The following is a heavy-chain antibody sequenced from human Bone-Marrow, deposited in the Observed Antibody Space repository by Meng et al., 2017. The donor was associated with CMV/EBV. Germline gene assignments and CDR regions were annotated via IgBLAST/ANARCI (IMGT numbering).Heavy chain of an antibody. CDR3: ASEFLRGYSSKGYGMDV. CDR2: IYYSGRT. Sequence: SETLSLTCTVSGGSISSSSYYWGWIRQPPGKGLEWIGSIYYSGRTYYNPSLKSRVTIAVDPSKNQFSLKLSSVTAADTAVYYCASEFLRGYSSKGYGMDVWGQGTTVTVSS. D-gene: IGHD5-18*01. V-gene: IGHV4-39*01. J-gene: IGHJ6*02. CDR1: GGSISSSSYY.